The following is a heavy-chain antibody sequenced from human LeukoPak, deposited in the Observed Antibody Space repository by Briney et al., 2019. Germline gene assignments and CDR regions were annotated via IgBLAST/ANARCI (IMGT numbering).Heavy chain of an antibody. CDR3: VRDSRYCPDV. CDR1: GFTFSSYW. V-gene: IGHV3-74*01. D-gene: IGHD2-8*02. CDR2: LISDGSSA. Sequence: GGSLRLSCAASGFTFSSYWMHWVRHAPGKGLVWVSRLISDGSSASYADSVKGRFTISRDNTKNILYLQMNSLRAEDTAVYYCVRDSRYCPDVWGQGTTVTVSS. J-gene: IGHJ6*02.